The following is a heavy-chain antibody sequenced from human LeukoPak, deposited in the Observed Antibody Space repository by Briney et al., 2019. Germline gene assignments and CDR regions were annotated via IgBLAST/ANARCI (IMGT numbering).Heavy chain of an antibody. CDR2: IYTRGST. Sequence: SETLSLTCTVSGGSISSYYWSWIRQPPGKGLERIGYIYTRGSTNYNPSLKSRVTISVDTSKNQFSLKLSSVTAADTAVYYCARHGVDDTGYSYDEYNWFDPWGQGTLVTVSS. D-gene: IGHD5-18*01. J-gene: IGHJ5*02. CDR1: GGSISSYY. V-gene: IGHV4-4*09. CDR3: ARHGVDDTGYSYDEYNWFDP.